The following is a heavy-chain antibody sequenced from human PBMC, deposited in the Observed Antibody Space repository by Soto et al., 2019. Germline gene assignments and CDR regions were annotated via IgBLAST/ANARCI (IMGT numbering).Heavy chain of an antibody. CDR2: IIGRGGST. J-gene: IGHJ4*02. V-gene: IGHV3-23*01. CDR1: GFTFISYA. D-gene: IGHD3-3*01. Sequence: GGSLRLSCAASGFTFISYAMSWVRQAPGKGLEGVSAIIGRGGSTYYADSVKGRFTISRDNSKNTLYLQMNSLRAEATAVYYCAKVRRFVEWLLLVDYWGQGTLVTVSS. CDR3: AKVRRFVEWLLLVDY.